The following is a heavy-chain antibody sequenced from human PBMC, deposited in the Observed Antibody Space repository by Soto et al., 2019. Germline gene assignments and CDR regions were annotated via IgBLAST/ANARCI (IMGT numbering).Heavy chain of an antibody. CDR1: GFTFSSYS. J-gene: IGHJ5*02. Sequence: EVQLVESGGGLVQPGGSLRLSCAASGFTFSSYSMNWVRQAPGKGLEWVSYISSSSSTIYHADSVKGRFTISRDNAKNSLYLQMNSLRDEDTAVYYCARVPSGVWNWFDPWGQGTLVTVSS. CDR2: ISSSSSTI. V-gene: IGHV3-48*02. D-gene: IGHD2-8*01. CDR3: ARVPSGVWNWFDP.